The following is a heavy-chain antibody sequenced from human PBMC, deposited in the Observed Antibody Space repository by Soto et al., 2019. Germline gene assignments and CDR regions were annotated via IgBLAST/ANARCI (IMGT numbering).Heavy chain of an antibody. V-gene: IGHV3-30*18. CDR2: ISYDESNK. Sequence: QVQLVESGGGVVQPGRSLRLSCAASGFTFSSYGMHWVRQAPGKGLEWVAVISYDESNKYYADSVKGRFTISRDNSKNTLYLQMNGLRAEGTAVYYGAKGTEAVGTPPCFSYYGRDVWGQGTTVTVAS. CDR3: AKGTEAVGTPPCFSYYGRDV. D-gene: IGHD1-1*01. J-gene: IGHJ6*02. CDR1: GFTFSSYG.